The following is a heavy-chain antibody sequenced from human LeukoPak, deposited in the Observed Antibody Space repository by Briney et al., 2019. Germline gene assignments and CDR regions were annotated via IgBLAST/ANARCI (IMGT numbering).Heavy chain of an antibody. CDR1: GFTFGSSA. CDR3: AKGSLGSWYYFDY. V-gene: IGHV3-23*01. D-gene: IGHD6-13*01. J-gene: IGHJ4*02. CDR2: FSRSGPDT. Sequence: PGGSLRLSCAASGFTFGSSAMSWVRQAPGKGPEWVSTFSRSGPDTYYADSVKGRFTIFSDNSKNTLYLQMNSLRAEDTAVYYCAKGSLGSWYYFDYWGQGTLVTVSS.